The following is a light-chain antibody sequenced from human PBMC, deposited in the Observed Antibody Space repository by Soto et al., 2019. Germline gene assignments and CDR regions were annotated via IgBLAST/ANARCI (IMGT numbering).Light chain of an antibody. V-gene: IGKV1-5*03. Sequence: DIQMTQSPSTLSASVGDRLTITCRANQSVSRWLAWYQQKPGRAPNLLIYKASTLESGVPLRFSGSGSGTEFTLTINSVQPDDSATYYCQQYSTSPYNFGQGTKRDIK. CDR3: QQYSTSPYN. CDR1: QSVSRW. J-gene: IGKJ2*01. CDR2: KAS.